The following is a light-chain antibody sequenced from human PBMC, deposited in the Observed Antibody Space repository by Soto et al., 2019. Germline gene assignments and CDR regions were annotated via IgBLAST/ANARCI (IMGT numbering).Light chain of an antibody. J-gene: IGKJ2*01. Sequence: EIVLTQSPGTLSLSPGERVTLSCRASQSVSSSYLAWYQQKPGQAPRLLIYGASSRATGIPDRFSGSGSGTDFTLTISRLEPEDFAVYYCQQYGSSPQYTFGQGTKVEI. CDR3: QQYGSSPQYT. V-gene: IGKV3-20*01. CDR2: GAS. CDR1: QSVSSSY.